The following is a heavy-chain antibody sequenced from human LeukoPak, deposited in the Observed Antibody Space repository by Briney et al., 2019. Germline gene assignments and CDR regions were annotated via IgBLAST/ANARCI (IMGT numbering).Heavy chain of an antibody. CDR1: GGSVTSYY. Sequence: SETLSLTCTVSGGSVTSYYWSWIRQPAGRGLQWIGRIYTSGNTNYNPSLKSRVTISVDTSKNQFSLKLSSVTAADTAVYYCARHGATVTYFDYWGQGTLVTVSS. CDR2: IYTSGNT. CDR3: ARHGATVTYFDY. J-gene: IGHJ4*02. D-gene: IGHD4-11*01. V-gene: IGHV4-4*07.